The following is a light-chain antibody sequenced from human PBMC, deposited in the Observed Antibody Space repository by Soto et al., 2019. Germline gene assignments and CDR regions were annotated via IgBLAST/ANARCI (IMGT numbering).Light chain of an antibody. Sequence: EIALTQSPGTLSLSPGERASLSCRASQSVRSSSLARYPQKPGQPPRLLIHGASDRATGIPDRFSGSGSGTNFTLTMSRLEPEDFAVYFCQQYGASRDTDRWTFGRGTKVEIK. V-gene: IGKV3-20*01. CDR3: QQYGASRDTDRWT. J-gene: IGKJ1*01. CDR2: GAS. CDR1: QSVRSSS.